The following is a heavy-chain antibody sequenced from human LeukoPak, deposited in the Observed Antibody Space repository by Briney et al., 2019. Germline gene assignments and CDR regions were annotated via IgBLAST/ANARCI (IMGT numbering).Heavy chain of an antibody. J-gene: IGHJ4*02. Sequence: ASVKVSCKASGYSFTSYYMHWVRQAPGQGLEWMGIINPSGGSTSYAQKFQGRVTMTRDMSTSTVYTELSSLRSEDTAVYYCARSDYGGYEDFDYWGQGTLVTVSS. D-gene: IGHD4-17*01. CDR1: GYSFTSYY. CDR2: INPSGGST. CDR3: ARSDYGGYEDFDY. V-gene: IGHV1-46*01.